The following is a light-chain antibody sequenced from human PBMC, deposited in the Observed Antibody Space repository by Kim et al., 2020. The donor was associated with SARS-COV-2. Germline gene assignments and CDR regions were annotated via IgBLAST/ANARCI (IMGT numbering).Light chain of an antibody. CDR1: SSDVGGYNY. Sequence: QSVLTQPASVSGSPGQSITISCTGTSSDVGGYNYVSWYQQHPGKAPKLLIYDVINRPSGVSNRFSGSKSGNTASLTISGLQAEDEADYYCCSYARGSAYVFGPGTKVTVL. CDR2: DVI. V-gene: IGLV2-14*03. J-gene: IGLJ1*01. CDR3: CSYARGSAYV.